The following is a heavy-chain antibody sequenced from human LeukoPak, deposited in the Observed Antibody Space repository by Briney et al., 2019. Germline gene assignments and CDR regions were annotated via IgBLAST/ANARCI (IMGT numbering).Heavy chain of an antibody. V-gene: IGHV3-48*03. CDR3: ARASPRRYFDWLLSYFDY. Sequence: GGSLRLSCAASGFTFSSYEMNWVRQAPGKGLEWVSYISSSGSTIYYADSVKGRFTISRDNAKNSLYLQMNSLRAEDTAVYYCARASPRRYFDWLLSYFDYWGQGTLVTVSS. J-gene: IGHJ4*02. D-gene: IGHD3-9*01. CDR1: GFTFSSYE. CDR2: ISSSGSTI.